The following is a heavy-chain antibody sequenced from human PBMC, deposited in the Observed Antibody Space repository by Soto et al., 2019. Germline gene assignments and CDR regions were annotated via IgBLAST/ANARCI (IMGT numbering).Heavy chain of an antibody. J-gene: IGHJ4*02. Sequence: EVHLLDSGGGLVQPGGSLRLSCAASGFTFSNYAMSWVRQAPGKGLEWVSGVGGSGDSTYYADSVKGRFTISRDNSKDTLYLQMNSLRAEDTAVYYCAKSPLGYCGGGSCYPPHYFDYWGQGTLVTVSS. D-gene: IGHD2-15*01. CDR2: VGGSGDST. CDR1: GFTFSNYA. V-gene: IGHV3-23*01. CDR3: AKSPLGYCGGGSCYPPHYFDY.